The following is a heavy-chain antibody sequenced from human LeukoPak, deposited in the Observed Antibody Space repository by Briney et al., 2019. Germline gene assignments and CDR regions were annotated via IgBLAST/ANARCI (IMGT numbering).Heavy chain of an antibody. CDR3: ASQARGVGATPLDY. V-gene: IGHV3-7*02. D-gene: IGHD1-26*01. CDR1: GFTFSSYW. J-gene: IGHJ4*02. Sequence: PGGSLRLSCAASGFTFSSYWMSWVRQAPGKGLEWVGDVKQDGNQKYYMDSVKGRFTISRDNAQNSLYLQMNSLRAEDTAVYYCASQARGVGATPLDYWGQGTLVTVSS. CDR2: VKQDGNQK.